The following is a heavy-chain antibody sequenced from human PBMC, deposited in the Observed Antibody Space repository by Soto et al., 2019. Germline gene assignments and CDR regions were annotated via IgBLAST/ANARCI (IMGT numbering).Heavy chain of an antibody. V-gene: IGHV1-18*01. CDR1: GYTFTSYG. Sequence: ASVKVSCKASGYTFTSYGIGWVRQAPGQGLEWMGWISAYNGNTNYAQKLQGRVTMTTDTSTSTAYMELRSLRSDDTAVYYCARDAIGSYGPYYFDYWGQGTLVTVSS. D-gene: IGHD1-26*01. CDR2: ISAYNGNT. J-gene: IGHJ4*02. CDR3: ARDAIGSYGPYYFDY.